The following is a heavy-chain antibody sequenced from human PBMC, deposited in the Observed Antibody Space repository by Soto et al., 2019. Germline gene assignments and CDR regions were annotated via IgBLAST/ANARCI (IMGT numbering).Heavy chain of an antibody. D-gene: IGHD3-9*01. Sequence: GASVKVSCKVSGYTLTELSMHWVRQAPGKGLEWMGGFDPEDGETIYAQKFQGRVTMTEDTSTDTAYMELSSLRSEDTAVYYCATDRSYDILTGPDAFDIWGQGTMDTVSS. CDR2: FDPEDGET. CDR1: GYTLTELS. V-gene: IGHV1-24*01. CDR3: ATDRSYDILTGPDAFDI. J-gene: IGHJ3*02.